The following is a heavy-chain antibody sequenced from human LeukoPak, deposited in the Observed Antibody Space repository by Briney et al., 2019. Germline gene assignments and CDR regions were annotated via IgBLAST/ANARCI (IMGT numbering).Heavy chain of an antibody. CDR2: IRYDGSNK. CDR3: AKYFPTTFYFDY. V-gene: IGHV3-30*02. Sequence: GGSLRLSCAASGFTFSSYGMHWVRQAPGKGLEWVAFIRYDGSNKKYSDSVKGRFTVSRDTSKNTLYLQMNSLRAEDTALYYCAKYFPTTFYFDYWGQGTLVTVSS. J-gene: IGHJ4*02. CDR1: GFTFSSYG. D-gene: IGHD1-26*01.